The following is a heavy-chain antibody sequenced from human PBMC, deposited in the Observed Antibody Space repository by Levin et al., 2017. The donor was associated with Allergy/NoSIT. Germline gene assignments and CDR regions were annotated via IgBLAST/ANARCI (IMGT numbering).Heavy chain of an antibody. CDR3: AGGPGRLDY. Sequence: SETLSLTCAISGDSVSSKSVAWNWIRQSPSRGLEWLGRTYYRSKWYNDYAVSVKSRLSINPDTSKNQFFLQLNSVTPEDTAVYYCAGGPGRLDYWGQGTLVTVSS. CDR1: GDSVSSKSVA. CDR2: TYYRSKWYN. V-gene: IGHV6-1*01. J-gene: IGHJ4*02.